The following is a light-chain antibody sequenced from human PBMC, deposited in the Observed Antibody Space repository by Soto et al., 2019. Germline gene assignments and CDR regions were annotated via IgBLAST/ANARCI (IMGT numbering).Light chain of an antibody. V-gene: IGLV2-14*01. CDR2: DVS. Sequence: QSALTQPASVSGSPGQSITISCTGTSSDVGGYNYVSWYQQHPGKAPKLMIYDVSNRPSGVSNRFSGSKSGNTASLTISGLQAEDEAYYYCSSYTSSSTILYVFGTETKVTVL. J-gene: IGLJ1*01. CDR1: SSDVGGYNY. CDR3: SSYTSSSTILYV.